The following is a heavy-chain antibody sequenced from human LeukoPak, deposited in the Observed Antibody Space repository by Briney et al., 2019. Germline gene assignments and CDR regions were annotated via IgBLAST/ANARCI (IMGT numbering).Heavy chain of an antibody. CDR1: GFTFSSYA. CDR3: AKDQGIAAAGTVDY. J-gene: IGHJ4*02. CDR2: ISYDGSNK. D-gene: IGHD6-13*01. Sequence: GGSLRLSCAASGFTFSSYAMHWVRQAPGKGLEWVAVISYDGSNKYYADSVKGRFTISRDNSKNTLYLQMNSLRAEDTAVYYCAKDQGIAAAGTVDYWGQGTLVTVSS. V-gene: IGHV3-30*18.